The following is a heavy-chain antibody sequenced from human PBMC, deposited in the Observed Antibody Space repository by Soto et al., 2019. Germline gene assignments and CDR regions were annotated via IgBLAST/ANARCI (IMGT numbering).Heavy chain of an antibody. V-gene: IGHV4-38-2*02. D-gene: IGHD6-6*01. Sequence: PSETLSLTCAVSGYSISSGYYWGCIRQPPGKGLEWIGSIYHSGSTYYNPSLKSRVTISVDTSKNQFSLKLSSVTAADTAVYYCARDPEYSSSSSWFDPWGQGTLVTVSS. CDR2: IYHSGST. CDR1: GYSISSGYY. J-gene: IGHJ5*02. CDR3: ARDPEYSSSSSWFDP.